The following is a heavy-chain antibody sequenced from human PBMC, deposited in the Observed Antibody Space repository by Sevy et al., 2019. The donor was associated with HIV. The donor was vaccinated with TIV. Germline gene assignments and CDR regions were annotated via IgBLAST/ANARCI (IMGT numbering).Heavy chain of an antibody. D-gene: IGHD3-10*01. CDR1: GFTFNGYG. CDR2: ILYDGSNG. Sequence: GGSLRLSCAASGFTFNGYGMHWVRQAPGKGLEWVAVILYDGSNGYYADSVEGRFTISRDNSKNTVYLQMNRLRTEDTAVYYCAKGLHYGSGSYYGGTDYWGQGTLVTVSS. J-gene: IGHJ4*02. V-gene: IGHV3-30*18. CDR3: AKGLHYGSGSYYGGTDY.